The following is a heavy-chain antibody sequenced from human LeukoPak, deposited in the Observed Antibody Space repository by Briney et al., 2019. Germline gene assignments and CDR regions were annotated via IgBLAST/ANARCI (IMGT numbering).Heavy chain of an antibody. CDR2: IYPGDSDT. Sequence: GESLKIYCKGSGYSFTSYWIGWVLQMPGKGLEWMVVIYPGDSDTRYSPSFQGQVTLSADKTISTAYLQWSSLKASDTAMYYCAREVGATSRGAFDIWGQGTMVTVSS. V-gene: IGHV5-51*01. J-gene: IGHJ3*02. CDR3: AREVGATSRGAFDI. D-gene: IGHD1-26*01. CDR1: GYSFTSYW.